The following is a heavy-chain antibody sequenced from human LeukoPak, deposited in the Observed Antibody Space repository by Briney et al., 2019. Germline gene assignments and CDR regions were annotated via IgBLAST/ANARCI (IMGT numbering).Heavy chain of an antibody. V-gene: IGHV3-23*01. J-gene: IGHJ4*02. CDR2: ISGSGGRT. D-gene: IGHD4-17*01. Sequence: PGGSLRLSCAASGFAFSSYAMAWVRQAPGKGLEWVSAISGSGGRTYYADSVKGRFTISRDNSKNTLYLQMNSLRAEDTAVYYCAKVSVDYGDYRTSDYWGQGTLVTVSS. CDR3: AKVSVDYGDYRTSDY. CDR1: GFAFSSYA.